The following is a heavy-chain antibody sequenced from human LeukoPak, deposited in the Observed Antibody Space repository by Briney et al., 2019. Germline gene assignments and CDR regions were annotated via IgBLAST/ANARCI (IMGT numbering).Heavy chain of an antibody. CDR3: ARDRAISY. Sequence: PGGSLRLSCAASGFTFSSSWMIWVRQAPGKGLEWVANIKLDGSEKHYVDSVKGRFTISRDNAKNSLYLQMDSLRAEDTAVYYCARDRAISYWGQGTLVSVSS. J-gene: IGHJ4*02. V-gene: IGHV3-7*04. CDR2: IKLDGSEK. CDR1: GFTFSSSW.